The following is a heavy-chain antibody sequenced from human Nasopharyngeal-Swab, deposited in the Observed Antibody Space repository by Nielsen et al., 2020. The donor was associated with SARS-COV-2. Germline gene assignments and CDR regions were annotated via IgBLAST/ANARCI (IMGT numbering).Heavy chain of an antibody. J-gene: IGHJ6*03. Sequence: GESLKISCVASGFTVSSNFMNWVRQAPGKGLEWVSVLYSDGTTHYTDSVKGRFTISRDSFKNTLDLQLNSLRAEDTAVYYCAKDHKMDSGGGVGYMDVWGKGTTVTVSS. D-gene: IGHD3-16*01. CDR2: LYSDGTT. CDR1: GFTVSSNF. CDR3: AKDHKMDSGGGVGYMDV. V-gene: IGHV3-53*05.